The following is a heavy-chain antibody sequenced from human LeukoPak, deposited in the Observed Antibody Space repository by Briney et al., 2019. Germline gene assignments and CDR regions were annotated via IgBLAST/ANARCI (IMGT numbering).Heavy chain of an antibody. CDR2: IIPIFGTA. CDR3: ARGPGQLWFFDY. V-gene: IGHV1-69*06. CDR1: GGTFSSYA. Sequence: ASVKVSCKASGGTFSSYAISWVRQAPGQGLEWMGGIIPIFGTANYAQKFQGRVTITADKSTSTAYMELSSLRSEDTAVYYCARGPGQLWFFDYWGQGTLVTVSS. D-gene: IGHD5-18*01. J-gene: IGHJ4*02.